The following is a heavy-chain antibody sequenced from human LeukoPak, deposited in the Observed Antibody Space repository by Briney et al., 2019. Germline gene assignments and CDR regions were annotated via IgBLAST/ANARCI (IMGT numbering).Heavy chain of an antibody. Sequence: SETLSLTCTVSGGSISSSSYYWGWIRQPPGKGLEWVGSIYYSGSTYYNPSLKSRVTISVDTSKNQFSLKLSSVTAADTAVYYCARVTGGCSGGSCYRKYYYYYYMDVWGKGTTVTVSS. V-gene: IGHV4-39*07. CDR2: IYYSGST. CDR1: GGSISSSSYY. CDR3: ARVTGGCSGGSCYRKYYYYYYMDV. D-gene: IGHD2-15*01. J-gene: IGHJ6*03.